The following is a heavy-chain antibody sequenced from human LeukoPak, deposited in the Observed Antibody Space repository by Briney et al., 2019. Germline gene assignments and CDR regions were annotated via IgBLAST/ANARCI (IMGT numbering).Heavy chain of an antibody. CDR3: ARDRPNPSGLRFLEWSKPDFDY. V-gene: IGHV1-2*04. CDR2: INPNSGGT. CDR1: GYTFTGYY. J-gene: IGHJ4*02. Sequence: ASVKVSCKASGYTFTGYYMHWVRQAPGQGLEWMGWINPNSGGTNYAQKFQGWVTMTRDTSASTVYMELSSLRSEDTAVYYCARDRPNPSGLRFLEWSKPDFDYWGQGTLVTVSS. D-gene: IGHD3-3*01.